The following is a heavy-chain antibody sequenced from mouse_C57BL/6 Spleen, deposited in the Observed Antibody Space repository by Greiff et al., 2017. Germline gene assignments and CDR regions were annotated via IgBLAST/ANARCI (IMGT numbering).Heavy chain of an antibody. V-gene: IGHV1-50*01. D-gene: IGHD4-1*01. CDR3: ARRGNWDYAMDY. J-gene: IGHJ4*01. CDR1: GYTFTSYW. Sequence: QVQLQQPGAELVKPGASVKLSCKASGYTFTSYWMQWVKQRPGQGLEWIGEIDPSDSYTNYNQKFKGKATLTVDTSSSTAYMQLSSLTSEDSAVYYCARRGNWDYAMDYWGQGTSVTVSS. CDR2: IDPSDSYT.